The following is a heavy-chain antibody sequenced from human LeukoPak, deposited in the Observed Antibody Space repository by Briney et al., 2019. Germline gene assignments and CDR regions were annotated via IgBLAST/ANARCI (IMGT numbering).Heavy chain of an antibody. J-gene: IGHJ4*02. CDR1: GFTFSSYA. D-gene: IGHD3-22*01. CDR2: ISSNGGST. Sequence: GASLRLSCAASGFTFSSYAMHWVRQAPGKGLEYVSAISSNGGSTYYANSVKGRFTISRDNSKNTLYLQMGSLRAEDMAVYYCAREFGGSGYYPPYFDYWGQGTLVTVSS. CDR3: AREFGGSGYYPPYFDY. V-gene: IGHV3-64*01.